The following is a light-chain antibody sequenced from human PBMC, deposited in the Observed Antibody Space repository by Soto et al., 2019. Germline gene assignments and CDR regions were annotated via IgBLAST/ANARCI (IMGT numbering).Light chain of an antibody. J-gene: IGKJ1*01. CDR3: QQYGSSRTWT. CDR1: QSVSSSY. CDR2: GAS. V-gene: IGKV3-20*01. Sequence: EIVFTHVPGTLSLSPGERATLSCRASQSVSSSYLAWYQQKPGQAPRLLIYGASSRATGIPDRFSGSGSGTDFTLTISRLEPEDFAVYYCQQYGSSRTWTFGQGTKVDIK.